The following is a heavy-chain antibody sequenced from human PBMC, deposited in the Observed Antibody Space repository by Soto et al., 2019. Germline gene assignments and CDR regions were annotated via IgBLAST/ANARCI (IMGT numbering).Heavy chain of an antibody. V-gene: IGHV4-34*01. J-gene: IGHJ5*02. CDR1: GGFFSGYY. D-gene: IGHD3-22*01. Sequence: NPSETLSLTCAVYGGFFSGYYWSWIRQPPGKGLEWIGEINHSGSTNYNPSLKSRVTISVDTSKNQFSLKLSSVTAADTAVYYCARGGYYYDSSGYYFAWGQGTLVTVSS. CDR2: INHSGST. CDR3: ARGGYYYDSSGYYFA.